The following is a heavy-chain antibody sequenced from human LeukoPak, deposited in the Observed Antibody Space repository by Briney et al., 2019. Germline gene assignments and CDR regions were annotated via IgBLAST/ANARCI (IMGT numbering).Heavy chain of an antibody. CDR1: GFTFSSFT. J-gene: IGHJ4*02. V-gene: IGHV3-21*01. Sequence: GGSLRLSCAASGFTFSSFTMNWVRQAPGKGLEWVSSIRSSSSYIYYADSVKGRFTISRDNAKNSLYLQMNSLRAEDTAVYYCARDRYTSGWAHFDYRGQGTLVTVSS. CDR3: ARDRYTSGWAHFDY. CDR2: IRSSSSYI. D-gene: IGHD6-19*01.